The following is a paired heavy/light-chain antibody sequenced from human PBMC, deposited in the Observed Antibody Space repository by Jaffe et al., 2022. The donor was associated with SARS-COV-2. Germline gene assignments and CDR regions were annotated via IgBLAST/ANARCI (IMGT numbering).Light chain of an antibody. Sequence: EIVLTQSPGSLSLSPGERATLSCRASQSVTSSYLAWYQQKPGQTPRLLIFGASSRATGIPDRFSGSGSGTDFTLTINRLEPEDSAVYFCQQYVSSPWTFGQGTRVEIK. CDR1: QSVTSSY. J-gene: IGKJ1*01. CDR2: GAS. CDR3: QQYVSSPWT. V-gene: IGKV3-20*01.
Heavy chain of an antibody. CDR2: IYASGNT. V-gene: IGHV4-61*02. D-gene: IGHD3-3*01. CDR1: RGSISSGSYY. Sequence: QMQLRESGPGLVKPSQTLSLTCSVSRGSISSGSYYWTWIRQPAGKRLEWIGRIYASGNTHYNPSLESRLTISIDTSKNQFSLNLTSVTAADTALYYCARGGGVEGNTIFGGWSYGMDVWGQGTTVTVSS. J-gene: IGHJ6*02. CDR3: ARGGGVEGNTIFGGWSYGMDV.